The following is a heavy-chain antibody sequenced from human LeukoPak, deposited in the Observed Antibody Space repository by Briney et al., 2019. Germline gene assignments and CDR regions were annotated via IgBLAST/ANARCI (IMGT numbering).Heavy chain of an antibody. J-gene: IGHJ4*02. D-gene: IGHD3-9*01. Sequence: PGGSLRLSCAASGFTFSSYGMSWVRQAPGKGLDWVSTIRGNGGRTYYADSAKGRFTISRDNSKNTLYLQMNSLRAEDTAVYYCASQGDYEILTGYYQTSDRPPYFDYWGREPWSPSPQ. V-gene: IGHV3-23*01. CDR3: ASQGDYEILTGYYQTSDRPPYFDY. CDR1: GFTFSSYG. CDR2: IRGNGGRT.